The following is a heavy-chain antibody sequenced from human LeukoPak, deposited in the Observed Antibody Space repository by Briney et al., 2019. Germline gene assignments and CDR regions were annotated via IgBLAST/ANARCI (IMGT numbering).Heavy chain of an antibody. Sequence: ASVKVSCKASGYTFTGYYMHWVRQAPGQGLEWMGRINPNSGGTNYAQRFQGRVTMTRDTSISTAYMELSRLRSDDTAVYYCAREDSSQGAFDIWGQGTMITVSS. V-gene: IGHV1-2*06. CDR2: INPNSGGT. CDR3: AREDSSQGAFDI. J-gene: IGHJ3*02. CDR1: GYTFTGYY. D-gene: IGHD3-22*01.